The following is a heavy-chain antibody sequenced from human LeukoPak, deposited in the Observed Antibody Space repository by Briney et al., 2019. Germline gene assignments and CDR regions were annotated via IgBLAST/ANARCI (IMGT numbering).Heavy chain of an antibody. V-gene: IGHV4-59*01. CDR2: IYSSGST. Sequence: SETLSLTCTVSGGSISSYYWSWIRQPPGKGLEWIGYIYSSGSTNYNPSLKSRVTISVDTSKNQFSLKLSSVTAADTAVYYCARAESDYYGSGSYYNGWFDPWGQGTLVTVSS. J-gene: IGHJ5*02. D-gene: IGHD3-10*01. CDR3: ARAESDYYGSGSYYNGWFDP. CDR1: GGSISSYY.